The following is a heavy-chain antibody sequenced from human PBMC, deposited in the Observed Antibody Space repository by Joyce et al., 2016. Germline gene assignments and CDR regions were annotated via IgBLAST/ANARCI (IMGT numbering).Heavy chain of an antibody. CDR3: ARDWNWNYDY. J-gene: IGHJ4*02. CDR2: ISPDGNTK. Sequence: QVQLVESGGGVVQPGRSLRLSCAASGFTFSSHNMHWVRQAPGKGPEWVAIISPDGNTKHYADSVKGRFTMSRDNSKSTQYLEMINLRVEDTAGYYCARDWNWNYDYWGQGTLVTVS. V-gene: IGHV3-30*03. CDR1: GFTFSSHN. D-gene: IGHD1-7*01.